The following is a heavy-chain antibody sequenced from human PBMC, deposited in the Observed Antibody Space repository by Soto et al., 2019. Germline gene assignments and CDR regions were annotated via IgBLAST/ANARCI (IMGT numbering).Heavy chain of an antibody. CDR2: IWYDGSNK. V-gene: IGHV3-33*01. J-gene: IGHJ4*02. Sequence: QVQLVESGGGVVQPGRSLRLSCAASGFTFSSYGMHWVRQAPGKGLEWVAVIWYDGSNKYYADSVKGRFTISRDNSKNTLYLQMNSLRAGDTAVYYCARGGYCSGGSCYSRGNGHWGQGTLVTVSS. CDR3: ARGGYCSGGSCYSRGNGH. D-gene: IGHD2-15*01. CDR1: GFTFSSYG.